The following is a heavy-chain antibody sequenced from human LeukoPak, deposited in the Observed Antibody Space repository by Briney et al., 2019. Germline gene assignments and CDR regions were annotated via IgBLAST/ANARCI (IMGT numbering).Heavy chain of an antibody. Sequence: QPGGSLRLSCAASGFTFTNHWMHWVRQAPGKGLVWVSRIRPDGRETNHADSVKGRFTISRDNAKNTLYLQMNSLGAEDTAVYYCGRDAVLGSGRVDYWGQGVLVTVSS. CDR1: GFTFTNHW. D-gene: IGHD3-10*01. CDR2: IRPDGRET. J-gene: IGHJ4*02. CDR3: GRDAVLGSGRVDY. V-gene: IGHV3-74*01.